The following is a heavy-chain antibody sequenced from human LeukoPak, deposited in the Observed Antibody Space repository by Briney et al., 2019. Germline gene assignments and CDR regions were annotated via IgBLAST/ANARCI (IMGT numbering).Heavy chain of an antibody. CDR2: MNPKSGNT. J-gene: IGHJ4*02. CDR3: ARGRGGGGLMWRYFDF. Sequence: ASVRVSCKASGYSFITYDINWIRQAPGQGLEWMGWMNPKSGNTGYGQRFRGRVTFTRDNSINTAYMEFSSLRSDDTAVYYCARGRGGGGLMWRYFDFWGQGSLVSLPS. V-gene: IGHV1-8*02. CDR1: GYSFITYD. D-gene: IGHD2-15*01.